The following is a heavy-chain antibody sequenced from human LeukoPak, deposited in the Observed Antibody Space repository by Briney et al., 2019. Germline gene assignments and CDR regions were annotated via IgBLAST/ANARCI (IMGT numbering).Heavy chain of an antibody. Sequence: GGSLRLSCAASGFTLRSYWLHWVRQVPGKGLVWVSRINGDGSNSNYADSVKGRFTISRDNAKNTLYLQMNSLRAEDTALYYCARSSGRAVAEFDYWGQGTLDTVSS. CDR1: GFTLRSYW. CDR3: ARSSGRAVAEFDY. V-gene: IGHV3-74*01. J-gene: IGHJ4*02. D-gene: IGHD6-19*01. CDR2: INGDGSNS.